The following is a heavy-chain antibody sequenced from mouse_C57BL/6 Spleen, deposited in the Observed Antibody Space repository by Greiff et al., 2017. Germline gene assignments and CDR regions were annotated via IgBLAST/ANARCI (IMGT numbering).Heavy chain of an antibody. CDR2: INPSNGGT. J-gene: IGHJ1*03. Sequence: QVHVKQPGTELVKPGASVKLSCKASGYTFTSYWMHWVKQRPGQGLEWIGNINPSNGGTNYNEKFKSKATLTVDKSSSTAYMQLSSLTSEDSAVYYCARREIYYDYDWYFDVWGTGTTVTVSS. V-gene: IGHV1-53*01. CDR3: ARREIYYDYDWYFDV. CDR1: GYTFTSYW. D-gene: IGHD2-4*01.